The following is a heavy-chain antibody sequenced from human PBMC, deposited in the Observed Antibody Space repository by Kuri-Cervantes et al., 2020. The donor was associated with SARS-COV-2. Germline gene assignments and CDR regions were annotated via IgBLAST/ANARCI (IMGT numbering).Heavy chain of an antibody. V-gene: IGHV3-74*01. CDR3: ARDLTLGYRSGGSCYYYYYGMDV. Sequence: GGSLRLSCAASGFTFSSYWMHWVRQAPGKGLVWVSRINSDGSSTSYADSVKGRFTISRDNAKNTLYLQMNSLRAEDTAVYYCARDLTLGYRSGGSCYYYYYGMDVWGQGTMVTVSS. D-gene: IGHD2-15*01. CDR2: INSDGSST. CDR1: GFTFSSYW. J-gene: IGHJ6*02.